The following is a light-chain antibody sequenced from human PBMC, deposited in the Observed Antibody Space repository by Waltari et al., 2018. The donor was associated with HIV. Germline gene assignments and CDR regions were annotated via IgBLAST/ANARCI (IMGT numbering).Light chain of an antibody. CDR1: SGSIVSAY. CDR3: QTSDGNSKV. CDR2: AND. V-gene: IGLV6-57*03. J-gene: IGLJ3*02. Sequence: NFLLTQPHSVSESPGRTVTISCTRSSGSIVSAYVQWYQQRPGSATTAVMSANDLRPSGVPDRFFGSVDTSSNSAYLTISGLTTEDEADYYCQTSDGNSKVFGGGTKLTVL.